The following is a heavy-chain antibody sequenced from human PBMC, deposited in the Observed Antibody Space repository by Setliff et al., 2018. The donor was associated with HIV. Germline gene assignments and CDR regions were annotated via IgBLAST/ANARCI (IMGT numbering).Heavy chain of an antibody. CDR3: ARSSRGSLRDLDY. J-gene: IGHJ4*02. Sequence: SETLSLTCTVSGGSISNYYWSWIRQPPGKGLEWMGCGYYSGITHYDPSLKSRVSISVDAYKNQFSLRLNSVTVADTAVYFCARSSRGSLRDLDYWGPGTLVTVSS. D-gene: IGHD2-21*02. CDR2: GYYSGIT. CDR1: GGSISNYY. V-gene: IGHV4-59*08.